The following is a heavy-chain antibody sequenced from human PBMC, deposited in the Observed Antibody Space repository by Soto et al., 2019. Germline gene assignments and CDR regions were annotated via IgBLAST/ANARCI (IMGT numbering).Heavy chain of an antibody. CDR1: GFTFSSYD. CDR2: IGTAGDT. D-gene: IGHD3-3*01. CDR3: ARDGPTIFGDRLGLDYGMDV. Sequence: GGSLRLSCAASGFTFSSYDMHWVRQATGKGLEWVSAIGTAGDTYYPGSVKGRFTISREKAKNSLYLQMNSLRAEDTAVYYCARDGPTIFGDRLGLDYGMDVWGQGTTVTVSS. J-gene: IGHJ6*02. V-gene: IGHV3-13*01.